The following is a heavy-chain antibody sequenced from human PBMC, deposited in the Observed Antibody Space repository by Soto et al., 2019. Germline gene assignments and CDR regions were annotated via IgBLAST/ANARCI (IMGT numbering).Heavy chain of an antibody. Sequence: QVHLVQSGAEVKKPGSSVKVSCQASGSTFSSYTVSWVRQAPGQGLEWMGRIIPVLGVTNYAPKFKGRVTITADKTKTTANMDLSRLRSGHTAVYYCARRRYCGADCYSKYYYGMDVWGQGTTVTVSS. V-gene: IGHV1-69*02. CDR2: IIPVLGVT. CDR1: GSTFSSYT. J-gene: IGHJ6*02. CDR3: ARRRYCGADCYSKYYYGMDV. D-gene: IGHD2-21*02.